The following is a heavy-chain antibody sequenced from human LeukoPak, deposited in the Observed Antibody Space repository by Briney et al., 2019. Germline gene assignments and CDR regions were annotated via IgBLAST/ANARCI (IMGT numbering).Heavy chain of an antibody. CDR2: IYGDGSP. J-gene: IGHJ4*02. Sequence: GGSLRLSCAASGFTASSSYMSWVRQAPGKGLEGVPVIYGDGSPYYSDSVKGRFTISRDNSKSTLYLHMNSLRVEDTAVYYCARVGIASAGLYYFDYWGQGTLVTVSS. CDR3: ARVGIASAGLYYFDY. V-gene: IGHV3-53*01. D-gene: IGHD6-13*01. CDR1: GFTASSSY.